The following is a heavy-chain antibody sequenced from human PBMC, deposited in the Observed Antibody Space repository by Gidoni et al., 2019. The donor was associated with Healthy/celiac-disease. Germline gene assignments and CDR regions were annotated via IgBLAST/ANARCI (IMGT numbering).Heavy chain of an antibody. CDR3: ARDLDYYYGMDV. V-gene: IGHV3-21*01. Sequence: EVQLVESGGGLVKPGGSLSLSCSASGFTFSSYSMNWVRQATGKGLEWVSSISSSGSTIYYADSVKGRFTISRDNAKNSLYLQMNSLRAEDTAVYYCARDLDYYYGMDVWGQGTTVTVSS. J-gene: IGHJ6*02. CDR2: ISSSGSTI. CDR1: GFTFSSYS.